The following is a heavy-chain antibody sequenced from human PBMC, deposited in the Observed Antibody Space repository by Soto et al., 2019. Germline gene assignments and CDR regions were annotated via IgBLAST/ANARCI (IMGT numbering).Heavy chain of an antibody. CDR2: VKQDGSEI. J-gene: IGHJ4*02. D-gene: IGHD6-19*01. V-gene: IGHV3-7*05. CDR1: GFTFSNHW. Sequence: GGSLRLSCAASGFTFSNHWMTWVRQAPGKGLERVASVKQDGSEIYYGDSVKGRFTISRDNAKNPLFLQLNSLRAEDTAMYYCARDPGISSGWYYFDYWGQGTLVTVSS. CDR3: ARDPGISSGWYYFDY.